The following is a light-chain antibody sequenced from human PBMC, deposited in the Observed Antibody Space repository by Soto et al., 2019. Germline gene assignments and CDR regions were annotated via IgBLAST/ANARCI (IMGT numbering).Light chain of an antibody. V-gene: IGKV1-9*01. Sequence: IQLTQSPSSLSASVGDRVTITCRASHGIISYLAWYQQKPGKALKLLIYAASTLQSGVPSRFSGSGSGTDFTLTISSLQPEDFATYYCQQLNTYPITFDQGTRLEIK. CDR1: HGIISY. CDR2: AAS. CDR3: QQLNTYPIT. J-gene: IGKJ5*01.